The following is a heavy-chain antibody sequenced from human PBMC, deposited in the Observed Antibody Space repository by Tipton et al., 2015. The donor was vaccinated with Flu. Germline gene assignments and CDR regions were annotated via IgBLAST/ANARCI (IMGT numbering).Heavy chain of an antibody. CDR2: IKQDGSEK. D-gene: IGHD6-13*01. CDR1: GFTLSSYW. V-gene: IGHV3-7*01. CDR3: VRAIVAAGSR. Sequence: SLRLSCAASGFTLSSYWMSWVRQAPGKGLEWVANIKQDGSEKYYVDSVKGRFTISRDNAKNSLYLQMNSLRVEDTAVYYCVRAIVAAGSRWGQGTLVTVSS. J-gene: IGHJ4*02.